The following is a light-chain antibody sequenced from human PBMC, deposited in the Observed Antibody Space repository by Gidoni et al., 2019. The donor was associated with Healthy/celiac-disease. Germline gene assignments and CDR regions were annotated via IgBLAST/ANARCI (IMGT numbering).Light chain of an antibody. CDR3: CSYAGSYWV. CDR2: DVS. V-gene: IGLV2-11*01. J-gene: IGLJ1*01. Sequence: QSALTQPRSVSGSPGQSVTISCPGTSSDVGGYNYVSWYQQHPGKAPKLMIYDVSKRPSGVPDRFSGSKSGNTASLTISGLQAEDEADYYCCSYAGSYWVFGTGTKVTVL. CDR1: SSDVGGYNY.